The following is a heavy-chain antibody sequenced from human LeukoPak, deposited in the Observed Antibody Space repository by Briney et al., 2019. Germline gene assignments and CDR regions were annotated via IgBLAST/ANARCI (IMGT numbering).Heavy chain of an antibody. D-gene: IGHD6-13*01. Sequence: GGSLRPSCAASGFTFSSYAMHWVRQAPGKGLEWVAVISYDGSNKYYADSVKGRFTISRDNSKNTLYLQMNSLRAEDTAVYYCARVGYSSSFGNYWGQGTLVTVSS. J-gene: IGHJ4*02. CDR3: ARVGYSSSFGNY. CDR2: ISYDGSNK. V-gene: IGHV3-30-3*01. CDR1: GFTFSSYA.